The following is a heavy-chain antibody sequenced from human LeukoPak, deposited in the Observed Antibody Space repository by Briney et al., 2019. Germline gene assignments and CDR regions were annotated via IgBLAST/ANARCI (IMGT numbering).Heavy chain of an antibody. CDR3: AKEPVAGPPERAFDI. D-gene: IGHD6-19*01. Sequence: PGGSLRLSCAASGFTVSSNYMSWVRQAPGKGLEWVSVIYSGGSTYYADSVKGRFTISRDNSKNTLYLQMNSLRAEDTAVYYCAKEPVAGPPERAFDIWGQGTMVTVSS. CDR1: GFTVSSNY. J-gene: IGHJ3*02. CDR2: IYSGGST. V-gene: IGHV3-53*01.